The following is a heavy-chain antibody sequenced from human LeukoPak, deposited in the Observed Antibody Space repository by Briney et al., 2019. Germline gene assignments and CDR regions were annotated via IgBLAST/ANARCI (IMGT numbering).Heavy chain of an antibody. CDR3: VRDRSYGAFDY. CDR1: GFTFDDHG. V-gene: IGHV3-20*01. CDR2: ITWNGGTT. J-gene: IGHJ4*02. D-gene: IGHD5-18*01. Sequence: GGSLRLSCAASGFTFDDHGMNWVRQAPGKGLEWVSGITWNGGTTGYADSVRGRYTISRDNAKNSLYLQMNSLRAEDTAFYRCVRDRSYGAFDYWGQGTLVTVSS.